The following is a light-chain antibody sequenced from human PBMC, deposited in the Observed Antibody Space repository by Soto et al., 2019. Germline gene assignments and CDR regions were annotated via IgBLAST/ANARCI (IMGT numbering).Light chain of an antibody. Sequence: DIQMTQSPSSLSASVGDRVTITCRASQSITSYLNWYQQKPGEAPKLLIYAASTLQSGVSSRFSGSGSGTDFTLTISSLQPADFATYYCQQSYTSPQTFGQGTKLEIK. J-gene: IGKJ2*01. V-gene: IGKV1-39*01. CDR3: QQSYTSPQT. CDR1: QSITSY. CDR2: AAS.